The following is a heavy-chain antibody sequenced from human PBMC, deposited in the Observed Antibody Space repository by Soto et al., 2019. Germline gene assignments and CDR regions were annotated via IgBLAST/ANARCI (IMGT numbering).Heavy chain of an antibody. Sequence: QVQLVQSGAEVKKPGASVKVSCKASGYTFSTSYMHWVRQAPGQGLEWMGIINLRQGGTNYAQKFRGRVTMTRDTSTNTVYMERSSLRDEDTAVYYCARGGEVGPRGDFWGQGTLVVVSS. D-gene: IGHD1-26*01. CDR3: ARGGEVGPRGDF. V-gene: IGHV1-46*01. CDR2: INLRQGGT. CDR1: GYTFSTSY. J-gene: IGHJ4*02.